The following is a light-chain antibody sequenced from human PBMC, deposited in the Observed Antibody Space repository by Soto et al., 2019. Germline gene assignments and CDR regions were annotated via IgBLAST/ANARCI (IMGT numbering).Light chain of an antibody. CDR1: QSVSSNY. V-gene: IGKV3-20*01. CDR3: LQYGSSPHT. CDR2: GAS. Sequence: EIRFSKSPCTLSLSPGERASLSFRASQSVSSNYLAWFQQKPGQAPRLLISGASNRASDIPDRFSGSGSWTDFTLTISRLEPEDFAVYYCLQYGSSPHTFGQGTRLEI. J-gene: IGKJ5*01.